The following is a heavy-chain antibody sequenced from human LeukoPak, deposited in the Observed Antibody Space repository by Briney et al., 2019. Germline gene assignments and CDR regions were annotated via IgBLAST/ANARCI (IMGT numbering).Heavy chain of an antibody. J-gene: IGHJ2*01. D-gene: IGHD2-15*01. V-gene: IGHV4-4*07. CDR2: VHASGST. CDR3: ARDADFESGVFGR. Sequence: PSETLSLICNVSRGSVSSYFWSWIRQPAGKGLEWIGRVHASGSTNYSPSLRSRVTISLDKSNNNFSLKLTSVTAADTAVYHCARDADFESGVFGRWGRGIPVIVSS. CDR1: RGSVSSYF.